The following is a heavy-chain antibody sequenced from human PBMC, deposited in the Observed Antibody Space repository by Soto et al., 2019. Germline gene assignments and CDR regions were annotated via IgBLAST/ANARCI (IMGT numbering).Heavy chain of an antibody. V-gene: IGHV4-4*07. CDR1: GGSTSSYY. Sequence: PSQTLSLTCTLSGGSTSSYYWSWIRQPAGKGLEWIGRIYTSGSTNYNPSLKGRVTMSVDTSKNQFHPKLSSVTAADTAVYYCARDSPTSTSCSHGIYYHDGMGVLGQGATVTVSS. CDR2: IYTSGST. CDR3: ARDSPTSTSCSHGIYYHDGMGV. J-gene: IGHJ6*02. D-gene: IGHD2-2*01.